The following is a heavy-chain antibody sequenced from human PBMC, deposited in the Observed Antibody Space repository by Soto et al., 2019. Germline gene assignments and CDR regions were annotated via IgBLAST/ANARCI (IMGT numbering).Heavy chain of an antibody. D-gene: IGHD6-19*01. Sequence: ASVKVSCKTSGYTFTNYDINWVRQAPGQGLEWMGWISAYNGNTNYAQKLQGRVTMTTDTSTSTAYMELRSLRSDDTAVYYCARDLIGEQWQSVDYWGQGTLVTVSS. CDR3: ARDLIGEQWQSVDY. CDR2: ISAYNGNT. J-gene: IGHJ4*02. V-gene: IGHV1-18*01. CDR1: GYTFTNYD.